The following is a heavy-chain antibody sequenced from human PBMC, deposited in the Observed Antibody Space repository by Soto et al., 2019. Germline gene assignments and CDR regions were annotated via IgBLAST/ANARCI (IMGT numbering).Heavy chain of an antibody. CDR1: GFTVSSNY. CDR3: ASTLRELWPNSFDY. Sequence: GGSLRLSCAASGFTVSSNYMSWVRQAPGKGLEWVSVIYSGGSTYYADSVKGRFTISRDNSKNTLYLQMNSLRAEDTAVYYCASTLRELWPNSFDYWGQGTLVTVSS. D-gene: IGHD1-26*01. V-gene: IGHV3-53*01. CDR2: IYSGGST. J-gene: IGHJ4*02.